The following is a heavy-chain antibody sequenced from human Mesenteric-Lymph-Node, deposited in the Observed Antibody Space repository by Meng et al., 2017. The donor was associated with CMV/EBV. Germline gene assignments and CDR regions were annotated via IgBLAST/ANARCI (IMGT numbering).Heavy chain of an antibody. CDR2: IYWDDDK. V-gene: IGHV2-5*02. CDR3: AHSSGIAAAGPFYFDY. Sequence: QITLKESGPTLVKPTQTLTLTCTFSGFSLSTSGVGVGWIRQPPGKALEWLALIYWDDDKRYSPSLKSRLTITKDTSKNQVFLTMTNMDPVDTATYYCAHSSGIAAAGPFYFDYWGQGTLVTVSS. J-gene: IGHJ4*02. D-gene: IGHD6-13*01. CDR1: GFSLSTSGVG.